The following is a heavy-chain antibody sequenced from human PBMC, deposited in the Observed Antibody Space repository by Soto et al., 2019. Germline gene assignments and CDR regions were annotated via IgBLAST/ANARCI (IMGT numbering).Heavy chain of an antibody. J-gene: IGHJ3*02. CDR3: AKDELLLWFGELLVLDAFDI. Sequence: SETLSLTCTVSGGSISSGGYYWSWIRQHPGKGLEWIGYIYYSGSTYYNPSLKSRVTISVDTSKNQFSLKLSSVTAADTAVYYCAKDELLLWFGELLVLDAFDIWGQGTMVTVSS. CDR1: GGSISSGGYY. CDR2: IYYSGST. V-gene: IGHV4-31*03. D-gene: IGHD3-10*01.